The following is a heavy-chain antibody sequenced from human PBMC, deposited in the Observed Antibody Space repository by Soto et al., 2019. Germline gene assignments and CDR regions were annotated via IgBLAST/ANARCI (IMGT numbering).Heavy chain of an antibody. J-gene: IGHJ3*02. V-gene: IGHV5-51*01. Sequence: GEPKKIWCKGAVESFTTYWRGWVRQMPGKGLEYMGIIYPGDSDARYSPSFQGQVTLSADKSISTAYLQWTSLKASDTAIYYCARARVSTPRLEYPFDIWGQGKMVTVSS. D-gene: IGHD5-12*01. CDR3: ARARVSTPRLEYPFDI. CDR2: IYPGDSDA. CDR1: VESFTTYW.